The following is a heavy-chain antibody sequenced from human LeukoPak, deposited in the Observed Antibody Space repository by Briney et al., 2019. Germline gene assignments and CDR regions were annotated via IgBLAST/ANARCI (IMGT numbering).Heavy chain of an antibody. V-gene: IGHV3-30*18. CDR3: AEGGNSSINY. Sequence: GGSLRLSCAASGFTFSSYAMSWVRQAPGKGLEWVAHISSDASYDHYVDSVKGRFTISRDNSKNTLYLQVDSVRGEDTAVYYCAEGGNSSINYWGQGTLVTVSS. J-gene: IGHJ4*02. CDR1: GFTFSSYA. D-gene: IGHD4-11*01. CDR2: ISSDASYD.